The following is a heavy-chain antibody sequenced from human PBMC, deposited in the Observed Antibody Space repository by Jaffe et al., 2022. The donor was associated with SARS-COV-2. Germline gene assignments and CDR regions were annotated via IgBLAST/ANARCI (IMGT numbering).Heavy chain of an antibody. CDR2: ISSSGSTI. J-gene: IGHJ4*02. CDR3: AREDYDYVWGSPRPLGY. V-gene: IGHV3-48*03. D-gene: IGHD3-16*01. CDR1: GFTFSSYE. Sequence: EVQLVESGGGLVQPGGSLRLSCAASGFTFSSYEMNWVRQAPGKGLEWVSYISSSGSTIYYADSVKGRFTISRDNAKNSLYLQMNSLRAEDTAVYYCAREDYDYVWGSPRPLGYWGQGTLVTVSS.